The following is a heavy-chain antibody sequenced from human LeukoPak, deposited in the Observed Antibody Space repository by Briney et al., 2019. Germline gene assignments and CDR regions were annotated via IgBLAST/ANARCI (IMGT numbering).Heavy chain of an antibody. Sequence: PGRSLRLSCAASGFTFSSYGMHWVRQAPGKGLEWVAVIWYDGSNKYYADSVKGRFTISRDNSKNTLYLQMNSLRAEDTAVYYCAREASSGWYYFDYWGQGTLVTVSS. CDR2: IWYDGSNK. D-gene: IGHD6-19*01. V-gene: IGHV3-33*01. J-gene: IGHJ4*02. CDR1: GFTFSSYG. CDR3: AREASSGWYYFDY.